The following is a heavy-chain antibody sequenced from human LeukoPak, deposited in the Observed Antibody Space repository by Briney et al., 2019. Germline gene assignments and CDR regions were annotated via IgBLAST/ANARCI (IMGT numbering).Heavy chain of an antibody. Sequence: SVKVSCMASGGTFSSYAISWVRQAPGQGLEWMGGIIPIFGTANYAQKFQGRVTITADESASTAYMELSSLRSEDTAVYYCARQYCSSTSCIAYYYYYYGMDVWGQGTTVTVSS. CDR1: GGTFSSYA. D-gene: IGHD2-2*01. J-gene: IGHJ6*02. V-gene: IGHV1-69*13. CDR3: ARQYCSSTSCIAYYYYYYGMDV. CDR2: IIPIFGTA.